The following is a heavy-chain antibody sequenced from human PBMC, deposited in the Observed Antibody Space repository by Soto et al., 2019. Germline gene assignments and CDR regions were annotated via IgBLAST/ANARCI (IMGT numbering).Heavy chain of an antibody. CDR1: GFTFSSYA. CDR3: ANDGYCSGGSFYSSDRTYYYYGMDV. D-gene: IGHD2-15*01. CDR2: ISGSGGST. J-gene: IGHJ6*02. Sequence: EVQLLESGGGLVQPGGSLRLSCAASGFTFSSYAMSWVRQAPGKGLEWVSAISGSGGSTYYADSVKGRFTISRDNSKNTLDLQINSLRAEDTAVYYCANDGYCSGGSFYSSDRTYYYYGMDVWGQGTTVTVSS. V-gene: IGHV3-23*01.